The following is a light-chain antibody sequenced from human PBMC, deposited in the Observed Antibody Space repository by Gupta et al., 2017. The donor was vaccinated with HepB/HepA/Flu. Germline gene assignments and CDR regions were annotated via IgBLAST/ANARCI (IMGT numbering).Light chain of an antibody. V-gene: IGKV4-1*01. CDR2: WAS. CDR3: QQYYSTLS. Sequence: DIVMTQSPDSLAVSLGERATINCKSSQSVLSSSNNKNYLAWYQQKPGQPPKLLIYWASTRESGVPHRFSGSGSGTDFTLTITSLQAEDVAVYSCQQYYSTLSFGPGTKVEIK. CDR1: QSVLSSSNNKNY. J-gene: IGKJ3*01.